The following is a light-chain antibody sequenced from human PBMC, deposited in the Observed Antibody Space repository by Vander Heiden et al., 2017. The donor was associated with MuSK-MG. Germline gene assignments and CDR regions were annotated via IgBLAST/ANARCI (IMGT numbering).Light chain of an antibody. CDR3: QQEDTTPNT. J-gene: IGKJ5*01. CDR1: QNVLYSSNNKNY. V-gene: IGKV4-1*01. Sequence: DIVMTQSPDSLAVSLGERATINCKSSQNVLYSSNNKNYLAWYQQKPGQPPKLLISWASTRESGVPDPFRGSGSETDFTLTISSLQAADVAIYYCQQEDTTPNTFGQGTRMEIK. CDR2: WAS.